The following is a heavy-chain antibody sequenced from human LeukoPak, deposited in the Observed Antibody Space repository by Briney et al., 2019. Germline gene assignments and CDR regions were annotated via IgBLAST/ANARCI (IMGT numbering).Heavy chain of an antibody. CDR2: IYYSGST. CDR1: GGSISSYY. CDR3: ARASSSWYEGWFDP. D-gene: IGHD6-13*01. J-gene: IGHJ5*02. V-gene: IGHV4-59*06. Sequence: KSSETLSLTCTVSGGSISSYYWSWIRQHPGKGLEWIGYIYYSGSTYYNPSLKSRVTISIDTSKNHFSLKLNSVTAADTAVYYCARASSSWYEGWFDPWGQGTLVTVSS.